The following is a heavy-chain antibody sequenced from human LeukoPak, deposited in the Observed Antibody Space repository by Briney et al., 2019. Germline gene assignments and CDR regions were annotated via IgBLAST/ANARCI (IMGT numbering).Heavy chain of an antibody. J-gene: IGHJ4*02. D-gene: IGHD4-17*01. CDR1: GFTFSDYY. CDR3: ASRAYGDYGFDY. Sequence: GGSLRLSCAASGFTFSDYYMSWIRQAPGKGLEWVSSISSSSNYIYYADSVKGRFTISRDNAKNSLFLQMNSLRDEDTAVYYCASRAYGDYGFDYWGQGTLVTVSS. CDR2: ISSSSNYI. V-gene: IGHV3-11*06.